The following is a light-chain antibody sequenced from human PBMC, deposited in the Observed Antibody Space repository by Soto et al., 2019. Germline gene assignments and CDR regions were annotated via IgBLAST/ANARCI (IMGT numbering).Light chain of an antibody. CDR2: DSS. CDR3: QQYDILPPI. V-gene: IGKV1-33*01. Sequence: DIQMTQTPSSLSASVGDRVTITCQASQGINNYLVWYQQKPGRAPKLLIYDSSKLETGVPSRFSGGASGTDFTFTISGLQPEDVATYYCQQYDILPPIFGQGTKLEIK. J-gene: IGKJ2*01. CDR1: QGINNY.